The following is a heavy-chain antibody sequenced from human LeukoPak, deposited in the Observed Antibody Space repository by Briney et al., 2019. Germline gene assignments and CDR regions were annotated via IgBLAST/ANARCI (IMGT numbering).Heavy chain of an antibody. CDR1: GSIFTSYW. J-gene: IGHJ4*02. Sequence: PGAALQISCKGSGSIFTSYWIGWVRQLPGKGLEWMGIIYPGNSDTRYSPSFQGQVTISVDKSITTAYLQWSSLKGSDTAMYYCARRGDPFDYWGQGNLVTVSS. CDR2: IYPGNSDT. CDR3: ARRGDPFDY. D-gene: IGHD5-24*01. V-gene: IGHV5-51*01.